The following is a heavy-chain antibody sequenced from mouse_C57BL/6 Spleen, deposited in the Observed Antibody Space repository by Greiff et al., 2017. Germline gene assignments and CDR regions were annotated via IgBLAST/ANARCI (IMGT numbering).Heavy chain of an antibody. CDR2: ISSGSSTI. V-gene: IGHV5-17*01. D-gene: IGHD1-1*01. CDR1: GFTFSDYG. J-gene: IGHJ1*03. CDR3: ARPHYYGSSYDWYFDV. Sequence: EVKLVESGGGLVKPGGSLKLSCAASGFTFSDYGMHWVRQAPEKGLEWVAYISSGSSTIYYADTVKGRFTISRDNAKNTLFLQMTSLRSEDTAMYYCARPHYYGSSYDWYFDVWGTGTTVTVSS.